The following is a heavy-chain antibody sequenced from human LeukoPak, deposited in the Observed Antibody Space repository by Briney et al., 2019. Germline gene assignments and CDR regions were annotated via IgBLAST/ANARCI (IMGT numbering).Heavy chain of an antibody. CDR3: ARGTYYYDSSGYFSDRNRSPLDY. V-gene: IGHV3-21*01. CDR1: GFTFSSYS. CDR2: ISSSSSYI. D-gene: IGHD3-22*01. Sequence: AGGSLRLSGAASGFTFSSYSTNWVRQAPGKGLEWVSSISSSSSYIYYADSVKGRFTISRDNAKNSLYLQMNSLRAEDTAVYYCARGTYYYDSSGYFSDRNRSPLDYWGQGTLVTVSS. J-gene: IGHJ4*02.